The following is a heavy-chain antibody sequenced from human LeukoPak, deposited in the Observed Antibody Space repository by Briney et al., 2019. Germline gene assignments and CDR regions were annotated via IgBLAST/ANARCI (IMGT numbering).Heavy chain of an antibody. CDR2: INAYNGNT. V-gene: IGHV1-18*01. CDR1: GYTFTSYG. J-gene: IGHJ5*02. Sequence: ASVKVSCKASGYTFTSYGISWVRQAPGQGLEWMGWINAYNGNTNYAQKLQGRVTMTTDTSMSTAYMELRSLRSDDTAVYYCARDNSIGSAWFDPWGQGTLVTVSS. CDR3: ARDNSIGSAWFDP. D-gene: IGHD4-23*01.